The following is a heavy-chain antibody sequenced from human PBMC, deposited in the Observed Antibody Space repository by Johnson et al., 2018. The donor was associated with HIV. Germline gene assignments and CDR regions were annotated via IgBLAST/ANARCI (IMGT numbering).Heavy chain of an antibody. CDR1: GFTFNYAW. CDR3: TTDLVPAAKEPVVVGGAFDI. D-gene: IGHD2-2*01. Sequence: VQLVESGGGLVKPGGSLRLSCAASGFTFNYAWMSWVRQAPGKGLEWVGRIKSKTDGGTTDYAAPVKGRFTISRDDSKNTLYLQMNSLKTEDTAVYYCTTDLVPAAKEPVVVGGAFDIWGQGTMVTVSS. V-gene: IGHV3-15*01. J-gene: IGHJ3*02. CDR2: IKSKTDGGTT.